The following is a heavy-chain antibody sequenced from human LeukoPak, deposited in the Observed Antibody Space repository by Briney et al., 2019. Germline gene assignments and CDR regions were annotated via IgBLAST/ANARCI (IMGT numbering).Heavy chain of an antibody. V-gene: IGHV7-4-1*02. CDR3: ARRGKSFDF. D-gene: IGHD3-3*01. CDR2: TSTDTGNP. J-gene: IGHJ4*02. Sequence: GASVKVSCKTSGYTFTVYAINWVRQAPGQGLEWMGWTSTDTGNPTYVQDFTGRFVFSLDTSVTTAYLQISSLKAEDTAVYYCARRGKSFDFWGQGTLVTVSS. CDR1: GYTFTVYA.